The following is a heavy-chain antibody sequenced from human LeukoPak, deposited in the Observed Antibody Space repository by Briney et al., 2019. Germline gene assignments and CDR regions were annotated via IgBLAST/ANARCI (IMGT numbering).Heavy chain of an antibody. D-gene: IGHD6-19*01. CDR1: GGSISSYY. J-gene: IGHJ4*02. V-gene: IGHV4-4*07. Sequence: PSETLSLTCTVSGGSISSYYWSWIRQPAGKGLEWIGRIYTSGSTNYNPSLKSRVTMSVDTSKNQFSLKLSSVTAADTAVYYCASSPWYSSGWLFDYWGQGTLVTVSS. CDR2: IYTSGST. CDR3: ASSPWYSSGWLFDY.